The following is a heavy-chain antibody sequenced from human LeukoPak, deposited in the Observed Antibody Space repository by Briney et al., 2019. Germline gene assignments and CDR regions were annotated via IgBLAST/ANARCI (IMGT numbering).Heavy chain of an antibody. V-gene: IGHV4-61*01. Sequence: PSETLSLTCTVSGDSISSTTYYWGFIRQPPGKGLEWIGYTYYSGSTNYNPSLKSRVTISVDTSKNQFSLKLSSVTAADTAVYYCARDPLPQVSSSSPVWGKGTTVTVSS. D-gene: IGHD6-6*01. CDR3: ARDPLPQVSSSSPV. CDR2: TYYSGST. CDR1: GDSISSTTYY. J-gene: IGHJ6*04.